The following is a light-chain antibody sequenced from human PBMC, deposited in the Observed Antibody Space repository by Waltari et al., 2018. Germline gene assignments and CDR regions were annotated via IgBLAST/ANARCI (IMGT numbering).Light chain of an antibody. CDR1: QKINSW. J-gene: IGKJ1*01. V-gene: IGKV1-5*03. Sequence: DIQMTQSPSTLSASVGDRVTITCRASQKINSWLAWHQQKPGKAPKLLIYKASSVESGVSSRFSGSGSGTEFTLTISSLQPDDFATYYCLQYNGEPRTFGQGTKVEV. CDR2: KAS. CDR3: LQYNGEPRT.